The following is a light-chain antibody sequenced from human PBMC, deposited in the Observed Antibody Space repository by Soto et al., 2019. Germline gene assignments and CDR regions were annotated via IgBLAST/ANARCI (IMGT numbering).Light chain of an antibody. CDR2: AAS. CDR1: QGISSY. Sequence: AIRMTQSPSSLSASTGDRVTITCRASQGISSYLAWYQQKPGKAPKLLLYAASTLQSGVPSRFSGSGSGTDFTLTISCLHSEDFATYYCQQYYSYPRPFGPGTKVDIK. J-gene: IGKJ3*01. CDR3: QQYYSYPRP. V-gene: IGKV1-8*01.